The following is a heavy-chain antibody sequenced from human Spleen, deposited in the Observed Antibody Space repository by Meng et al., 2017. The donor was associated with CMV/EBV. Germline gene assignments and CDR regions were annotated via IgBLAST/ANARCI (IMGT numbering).Heavy chain of an antibody. V-gene: IGHV4-4*07. CDR3: ARGPWGGSYSALPFDY. Sequence: QVRLKEPGPGLVKPSETLSLTCMVSGGSISSYYWSWIRQPAGKGLEWIGRIYTSGSTNYNPSLKSRVTMSVDTSKNQFSLKLSSVTAADTAVYYCARGPWGGSYSALPFDYWGQGTLVTVSS. CDR1: GGSISSYY. CDR2: IYTSGST. J-gene: IGHJ4*02. D-gene: IGHD1-26*01.